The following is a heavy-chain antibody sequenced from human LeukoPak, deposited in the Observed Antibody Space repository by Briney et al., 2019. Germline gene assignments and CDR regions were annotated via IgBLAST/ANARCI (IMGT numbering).Heavy chain of an antibody. CDR1: GGSFSGYY. J-gene: IGHJ4*02. CDR2: INHSGST. CDR3: ARLTVATRDRHFDY. D-gene: IGHD5-12*01. Sequence: SETLSLTCAVYGGSFSGYYWSWIRQPPGKGLEWIGEINHSGSTNYNPSLKSRVTISVDTSKNQFSLKLSSVTAADTAVYYCARLTVATRDRHFDYWGQGTLVTVSS. V-gene: IGHV4-34*01.